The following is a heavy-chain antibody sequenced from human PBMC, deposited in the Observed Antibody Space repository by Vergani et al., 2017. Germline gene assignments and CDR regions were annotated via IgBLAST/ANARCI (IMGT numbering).Heavy chain of an antibody. CDR2: ISSSSSYI. D-gene: IGHD2-2*01. CDR3: ARDYCSSTSCLSSYWYFDL. V-gene: IGHV3-21*01. Sequence: EVQLVETGGGLIQPGGSLRLSCAASGFTVSSNYMSWVRQAPGKGLEWVSSISSSSSYIYYADSVKGRFTISRDNAKNSLYLQMNSLRAEDTAVYYCARDYCSSTSCLSSYWYFDLWGRGTLVTVSS. J-gene: IGHJ2*01. CDR1: GFTVSSNY.